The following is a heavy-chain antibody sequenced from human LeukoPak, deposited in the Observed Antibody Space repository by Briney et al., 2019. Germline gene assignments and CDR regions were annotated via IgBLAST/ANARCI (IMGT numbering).Heavy chain of an antibody. CDR3: ARSGYCGGDCYSYYYMDV. CDR2: IYPGDSDT. CDR1: GYSFTSYW. Sequence: GESLKISCKGSGYSFTSYWIGWVRQMPGKGLEWMGIIYPGDSDTRYSPSFQGQVTISADKSISTAYLQWSSLKASDTAMYYCARSGYCGGDCYSYYYMDVWGKGTTVTVSS. D-gene: IGHD2-21*02. V-gene: IGHV5-51*01. J-gene: IGHJ6*03.